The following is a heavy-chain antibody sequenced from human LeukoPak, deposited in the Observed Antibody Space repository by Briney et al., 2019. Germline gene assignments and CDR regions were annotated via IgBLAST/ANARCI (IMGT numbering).Heavy chain of an antibody. CDR3: ARDGSLDGSGI. CDR1: GGSISSSNW. CDR2: IYHSGST. Sequence: NTSETLSLTCAVSGGSISSSNWWSWVRQPPGKGLEWIGEIYHSGSTNYNPSLKSRVTISVDTSKNQFSLKLSSVTAADTAVYYCARDGSLDGSGIWGQGTLVTVSS. V-gene: IGHV4-4*02. D-gene: IGHD3-10*01. J-gene: IGHJ4*02.